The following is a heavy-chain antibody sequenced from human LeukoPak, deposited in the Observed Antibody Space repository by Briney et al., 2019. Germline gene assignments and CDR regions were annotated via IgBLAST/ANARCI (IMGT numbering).Heavy chain of an antibody. V-gene: IGHV3-30*02. J-gene: IGHJ4*02. CDR3: AKDRGYIPDY. CDR1: GFTFSSYG. CDR2: IRYDGSNK. D-gene: IGHD5-18*01. Sequence: GGSLRLSCAASGFTFSSYGMHWVRQAPGKGLEWVAFIRYDGSNKYYADSVKGRFTISRDNTKNTLYLQMNSLRAEDTAVYYCAKDRGYIPDYWGQGTLVTVSS.